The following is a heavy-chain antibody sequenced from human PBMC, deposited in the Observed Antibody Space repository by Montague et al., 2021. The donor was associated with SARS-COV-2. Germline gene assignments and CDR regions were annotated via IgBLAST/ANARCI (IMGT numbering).Heavy chain of an antibody. CDR1: GFSLSTSGMC. J-gene: IGHJ3*02. V-gene: IGHV2-70*11. CDR2: IDWDDDK. Sequence: PALVKPTQTLTLTCTFSGFSLSTSGMCVSWIRQPPGKALEWLARIDWDDDKYYSTSLKTRLTISKDTSENQVVLTMTNMDPVDTATYYCARGYYDILTGYLDAFDIWGQGTMVTVPS. D-gene: IGHD3-9*01. CDR3: ARGYYDILTGYLDAFDI.